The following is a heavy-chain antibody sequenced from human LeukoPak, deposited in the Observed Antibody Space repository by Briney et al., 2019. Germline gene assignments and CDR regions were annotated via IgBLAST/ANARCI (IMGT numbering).Heavy chain of an antibody. Sequence: PGGSLRLSCAASGFTFSSYWMSWVRQAPGKGLEWVANIKQDRSEKYYVDSVKGRFTISRDNAKNSLYLQMNSLRAEDTAVYYCARDSDVLRFLEWLYDPQLDYWGQGTLVTVSS. D-gene: IGHD3-3*01. CDR3: ARDSDVLRFLEWLYDPQLDY. J-gene: IGHJ4*02. V-gene: IGHV3-7*03. CDR2: IKQDRSEK. CDR1: GFTFSSYW.